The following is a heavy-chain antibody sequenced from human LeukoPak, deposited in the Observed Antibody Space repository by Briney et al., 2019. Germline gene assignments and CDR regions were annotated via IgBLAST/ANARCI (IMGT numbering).Heavy chain of an antibody. V-gene: IGHV4-59*11. Sequence: SETLSLTCTVSGGSISYHSWSWIRQTPVKGLGWIANIYDNGNTDYSPSLQSRVTISTDTSETQFSLRLKSVTAADTAVYYCARLGSAATGAPPYYYYYVDVWGKGTTVTVSS. CDR1: GGSISYHS. CDR2: IYDNGNT. D-gene: IGHD1-26*01. J-gene: IGHJ6*03. CDR3: ARLGSAATGAPPYYYYYVDV.